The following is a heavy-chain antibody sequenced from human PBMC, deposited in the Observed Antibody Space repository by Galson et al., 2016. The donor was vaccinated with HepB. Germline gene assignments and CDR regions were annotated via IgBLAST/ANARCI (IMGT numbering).Heavy chain of an antibody. CDR1: GDSVSGNTAT. V-gene: IGHV6-1*01. J-gene: IGHJ5*02. CDR2: TAYRSQWLY. CDR3: ARRKESTARQPSKENWFDP. Sequence: CAISGDSVSGNTATWNWIRQSPSRGLEWLGRTAYRSQWLYVYAPSLKGRITIKPDTSTNQFSLHLTSVTPEDTAIYYCARRKESTARQPSKENWFDPWGQGILVSVSS. D-gene: IGHD2/OR15-2a*01.